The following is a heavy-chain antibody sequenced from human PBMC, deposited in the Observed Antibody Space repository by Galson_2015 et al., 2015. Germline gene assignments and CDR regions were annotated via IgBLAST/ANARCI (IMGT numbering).Heavy chain of an antibody. Sequence: SLRLSCAASGFTFSGYAMSWVRQAPGKGLQWVSGISSSGGTTYYADSVRGRFTISRDNSKNTLFLQMNRLRAEDTAVYYCAKDRVGSSTPFDYWGQGTLVTVSS. CDR1: GFTFSGYA. J-gene: IGHJ4*02. CDR2: ISSSGGTT. D-gene: IGHD2-15*01. CDR3: AKDRVGSSTPFDY. V-gene: IGHV3-23*01.